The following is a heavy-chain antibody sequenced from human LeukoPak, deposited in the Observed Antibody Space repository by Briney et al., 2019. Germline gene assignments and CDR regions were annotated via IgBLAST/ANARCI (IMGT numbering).Heavy chain of an antibody. CDR3: ARLQGAIAARGWFDP. CDR2: IYPGDSDT. Sequence: GESLKISCKGSGYSFTSYWIGWVRQMPGKGLERMGIIYPGDSDTRYSPSFQGQVTISADKSISTAYLQWSSLKASDTAMYYCARLQGAIAARGWFDPWGQGTLVTVSS. J-gene: IGHJ5*02. CDR1: GYSFTSYW. V-gene: IGHV5-51*01. D-gene: IGHD6-13*01.